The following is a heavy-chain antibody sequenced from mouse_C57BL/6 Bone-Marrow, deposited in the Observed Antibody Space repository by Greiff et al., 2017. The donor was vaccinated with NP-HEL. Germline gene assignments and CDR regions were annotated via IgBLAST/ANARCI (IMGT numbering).Heavy chain of an antibody. V-gene: IGHV1-9*01. CDR2: ILPGSGST. J-gene: IGHJ1*03. CDR3: ARSGRTIDV. Sequence: QVQLQQSGAELMKPGASVKLSCKATGYTFTGYWIEWVKQRPGHGLEWIGEILPGSGSTNYNEKFKGKATLTADTSSNTAYMQLSSLTTEEAAIYYGARSGRTIDVGGTGTTVTVSS. CDR1: GYTFTGYW.